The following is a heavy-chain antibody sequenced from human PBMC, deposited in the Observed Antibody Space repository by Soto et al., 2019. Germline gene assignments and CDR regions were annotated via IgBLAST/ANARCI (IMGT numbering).Heavy chain of an antibody. CDR3: ATAPGYCIGGSCYSPYFDY. CDR2: FDPEDGET. CDR1: GYTLTELS. J-gene: IGHJ4*02. D-gene: IGHD2-15*01. V-gene: IGHV1-24*01. Sequence: ASVKVSCKVSGYTLTELSLHWVRQAPGKGLEWMGGFDPEDGETIYAQKFQGRVTMTEDTSTDTAYMELSSLRSEDTAVYYCATAPGYCIGGSCYSPYFDYWGQGTLVTVSS.